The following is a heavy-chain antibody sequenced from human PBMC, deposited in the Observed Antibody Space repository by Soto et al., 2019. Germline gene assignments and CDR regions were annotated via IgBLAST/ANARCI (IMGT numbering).Heavy chain of an antibody. CDR2: INPNNGGT. J-gene: IGHJ5*02. V-gene: IGHV1-2*02. Sequence: ASVKVSCKASGYTFTGYYMHWVRQAPGQRLEWMGWINPNNGGTNYAQKFQGRVTMTTDTSTSTAYMELRSLRSDDTAVYYCARDGDTATPVSWFDPWGQGTLVTVSS. CDR1: GYTFTGYY. D-gene: IGHD5-18*01. CDR3: ARDGDTATPVSWFDP.